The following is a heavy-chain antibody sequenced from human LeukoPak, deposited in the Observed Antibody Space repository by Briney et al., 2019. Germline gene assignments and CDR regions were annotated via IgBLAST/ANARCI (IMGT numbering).Heavy chain of an antibody. CDR2: IYHSGST. CDR3: ASRIAATIGLYYYGMDV. J-gene: IGHJ6*04. D-gene: IGHD5-12*01. CDR1: GGSISSSNW. V-gene: IGHV4-4*02. Sequence: KSSGTLSLTCAVSGGSISSSNWWSWVRQPPGKGLEWIGEIYHSGSTNYNPSLKSRVTISVDKSKNQFSLKLSSVTDADTAVYYCASRIAATIGLYYYGMDVWGKGTTVTVSS.